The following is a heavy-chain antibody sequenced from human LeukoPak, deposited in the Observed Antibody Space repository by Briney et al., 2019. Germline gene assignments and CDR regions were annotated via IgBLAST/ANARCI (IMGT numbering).Heavy chain of an antibody. CDR2: ISAYNGNT. V-gene: IGHV1-18*01. Sequence: WASVKVSCKASGYTFTSYGISWVRQAPGQGLEWMGWISAYNGNTNYAQKLQGRVTMTTDTSTSTAYMELRSLRSDDTDVYYCARDVSAKGYWYFDLWGRGTLVTVSS. CDR1: GYTFTSYG. CDR3: ARDVSAKGYWYFDL. J-gene: IGHJ2*01.